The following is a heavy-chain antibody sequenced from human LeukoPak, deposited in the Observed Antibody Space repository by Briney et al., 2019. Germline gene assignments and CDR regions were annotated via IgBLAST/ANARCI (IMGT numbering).Heavy chain of an antibody. CDR3: ARTYDILEGMDV. CDR1: GYTFTGYY. D-gene: IGHD3-9*01. Sequence: GASVKVSCKASGYTFTGYYMHWVRQATGQGLEWMGWINPNSGGTNYAQKFQGWVTMTRDTSISTAYMELSRLRSDDTAVYYCARTYDILEGMDVWGQGTTVTVSS. J-gene: IGHJ6*02. CDR2: INPNSGGT. V-gene: IGHV1-2*04.